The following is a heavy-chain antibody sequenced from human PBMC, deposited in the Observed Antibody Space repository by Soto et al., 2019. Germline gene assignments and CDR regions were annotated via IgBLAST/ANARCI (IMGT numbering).Heavy chain of an antibody. CDR2: IYTSGST. Sequence: LSLTCTVSGGSISSYYWSWIRQPAGKGLEWIGRIYTSGSTNYNPSLKSRVTMSVDTSKNQFSLKLSSVTAADTAVYYCARDVNCSGGSCYSTGPYFDYWGQGTLVTVSS. CDR3: ARDVNCSGGSCYSTGPYFDY. CDR1: GGSISSYY. V-gene: IGHV4-4*07. J-gene: IGHJ4*02. D-gene: IGHD2-15*01.